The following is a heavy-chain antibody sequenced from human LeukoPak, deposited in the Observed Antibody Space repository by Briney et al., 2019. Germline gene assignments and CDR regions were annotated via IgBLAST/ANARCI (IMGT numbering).Heavy chain of an antibody. CDR2: IYHSGST. CDR1: GGSISSGGYY. D-gene: IGHD3-16*02. J-gene: IGHJ5*02. CDR3: ARHARYDYVWGSYRASWFDP. V-gene: IGHV4-30-2*01. Sequence: SQTLSLTCTVSGGSISSGGYYWSWIRQPPGKDLEWIGYIYHSGSTYYNPSLKSRVTISVDRSKNQFSLKLSSVTAADTAVYYCARHARYDYVWGSYRASWFDPWGQGTLVTVSS.